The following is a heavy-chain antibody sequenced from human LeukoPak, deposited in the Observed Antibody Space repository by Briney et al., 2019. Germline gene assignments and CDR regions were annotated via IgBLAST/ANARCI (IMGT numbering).Heavy chain of an antibody. Sequence: SETLSLTCAVYGGSFSGYYWSWIRQPPGKGLEWIGEINHSGSTNYNPSLKSRVTISVDTSKDQFSLKLSSVTAADTAVYYCARGLQWLVKYYFDYWGQGTLVTVSS. V-gene: IGHV4-34*01. CDR2: INHSGST. CDR3: ARGLQWLVKYYFDY. J-gene: IGHJ4*02. D-gene: IGHD6-19*01. CDR1: GGSFSGYY.